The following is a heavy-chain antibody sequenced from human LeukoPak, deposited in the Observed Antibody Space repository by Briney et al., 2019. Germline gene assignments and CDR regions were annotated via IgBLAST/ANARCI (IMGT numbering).Heavy chain of an antibody. Sequence: PSETLSLTCTVSGGSISGYYWSWIRQPPGKGLEWIGYIYYSGSTNYNPSLTSRVTISVDTSKNQFSLKLRSVTDADTAVYYRARGVTRSSGLGFNYWGQGTLVTVSS. CDR3: ARGVTRSSGLGFNY. CDR2: IYYSGST. CDR1: GGSISGYY. V-gene: IGHV4-59*01. J-gene: IGHJ4*02. D-gene: IGHD3-22*01.